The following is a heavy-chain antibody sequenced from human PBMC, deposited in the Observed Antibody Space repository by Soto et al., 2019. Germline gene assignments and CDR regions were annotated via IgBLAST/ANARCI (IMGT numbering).Heavy chain of an antibody. CDR3: ARQRTSVVTQAYFDV. D-gene: IGHD2-21*02. Sequence: PSETLSLTCTVTGDSINSRSYYWGWIRQPPGKGLEWIGSIYYSGGTYNNPSLRSRVSMSIDTSKDQFSLKLKSVTAADTALYFCARQRTSVVTQAYFDVWGPGPLVTVSS. V-gene: IGHV4-39*01. CDR1: GDSINSRSYY. CDR2: IYYSGGT. J-gene: IGHJ4*02.